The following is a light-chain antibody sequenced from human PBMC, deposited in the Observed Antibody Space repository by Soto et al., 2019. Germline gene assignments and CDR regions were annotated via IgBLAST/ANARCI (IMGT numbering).Light chain of an antibody. V-gene: IGKV1-39*01. CDR2: AAS. CDR1: QNISSY. Sequence: DIPMTQSPSSLSASVGDRVTITCRASQNISSYLNWYQQKPGKAPKLLIYAASSLQSGVPSRFSGSGSGTDFTLTISSLQPEDFATYYCQQSYSTPYTFGQGTKVEIK. J-gene: IGKJ2*01. CDR3: QQSYSTPYT.